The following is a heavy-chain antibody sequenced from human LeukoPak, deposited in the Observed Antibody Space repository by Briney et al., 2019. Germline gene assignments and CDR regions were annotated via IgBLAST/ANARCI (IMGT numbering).Heavy chain of an antibody. CDR2: ISGSGGST. J-gene: IGHJ4*02. CDR3: AKCHSSGWYYFDY. D-gene: IGHD6-19*01. CDR1: RITFRNAW. V-gene: IGHV3-23*01. Sequence: PGGSLRLSCAVSRITFRNAWMSWVRQAPGKGLEWVSAISGSGGSTYYADSVKGRFTISRDNSKNTLYLQMNSLRAEDTAVYYCAKCHSSGWYYFDYWGQGTLVTVSS.